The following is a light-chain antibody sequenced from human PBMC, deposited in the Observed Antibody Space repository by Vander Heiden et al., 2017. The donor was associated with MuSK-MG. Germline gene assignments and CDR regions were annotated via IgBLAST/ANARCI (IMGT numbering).Light chain of an antibody. CDR3: QAWYCISGV. CDR1: ELGNKF. Sequence: SYELTQPPSVSVSPGQTAGISCSGDELGNKFVSWEHQKPGQSPVLVIYKDTRRPSGIPERFSGSNSGNTATLTISGTQALDEADYYCQAWYCISGVFGGGTRPTVL. V-gene: IGLV3-1*01. J-gene: IGLJ3*02. CDR2: KDT.